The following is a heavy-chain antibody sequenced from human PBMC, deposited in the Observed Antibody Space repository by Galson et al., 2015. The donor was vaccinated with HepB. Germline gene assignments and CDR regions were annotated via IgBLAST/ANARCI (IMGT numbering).Heavy chain of an antibody. CDR2: FDPEDGET. Sequence: SVKVSCKVSGYTLTELSMHWVRQAPGKGLEWMGGFDPEDGETIYAQKFQGRVTMTEDTSTDTAYMELSSLRSEDTAVYYCATDLIAVAGNGSGWFDPWGQGTLVTVSS. CDR3: ATDLIAVAGNGSGWFDP. V-gene: IGHV1-24*01. J-gene: IGHJ5*02. D-gene: IGHD6-19*01. CDR1: GYTLTELS.